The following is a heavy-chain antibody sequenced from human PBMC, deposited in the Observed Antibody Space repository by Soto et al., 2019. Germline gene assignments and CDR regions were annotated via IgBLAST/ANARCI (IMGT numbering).Heavy chain of an antibody. CDR3: ATPSYDFLMGTCTDV. Sequence: SVKVSCKVSGGTFSSYAISWVRQAPGQGLEWMGGIIPIFGTANYAQKFQGRVTITADKSTSTAYMELSSLRSEDTAVYYCATPSYDFLMGTCTDVWGHVTNFTVSS. CDR2: IIPIFGTA. J-gene: IGHJ6*01. CDR1: GGTFSSYA. V-gene: IGHV1-69*06. D-gene: IGHD3-9*01.